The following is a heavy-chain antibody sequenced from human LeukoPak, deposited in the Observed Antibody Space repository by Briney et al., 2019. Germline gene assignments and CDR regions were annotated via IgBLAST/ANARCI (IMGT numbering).Heavy chain of an antibody. V-gene: IGHV4-34*01. J-gene: IGHJ4*02. CDR3: ASLVVEY. CDR2: INHSGST. CDR1: GGSFSGYY. D-gene: IGHD2-8*02. Sequence: PSETLSLTCAVYGGSFSGYYWSWIRQPPGKGLEWLWEINHSGSTNYNPSLKSRLTISVNPSKNQFFQKVSSVTATDTSLYYCASLVVEYWGQGTLVTVSS.